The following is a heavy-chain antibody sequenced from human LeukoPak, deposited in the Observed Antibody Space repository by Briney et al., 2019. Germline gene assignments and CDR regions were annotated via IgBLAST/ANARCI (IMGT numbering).Heavy chain of an antibody. Sequence: SETLSLTCTVSGGSINSGGYYWTWIRQHPEKGLEWTGYIYYSGTTSYNPSLKSRATISIDTSKNQFSLNLSSVTAAGTAVYYCARGGYDSTGYSVYYFDFWGQGTLVTVSS. V-gene: IGHV4-31*03. D-gene: IGHD3-22*01. CDR3: ARGGYDSTGYSVYYFDF. CDR1: GGSINSGGYY. CDR2: IYYSGTT. J-gene: IGHJ4*02.